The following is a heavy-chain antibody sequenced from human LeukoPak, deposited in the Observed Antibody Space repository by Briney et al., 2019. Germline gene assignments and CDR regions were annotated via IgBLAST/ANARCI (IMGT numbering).Heavy chain of an antibody. V-gene: IGHV4-4*02. CDR2: IYHSGST. CDR3: AREPLTQGFDY. Sequence: PSGTLSLPGPFSVASFARSNWWSWFGQPPGRGLEWIGEIYHSGSTNYNPSLKSRVTISVDKSENQFSLKLSSVTAADTAVYYCAREPLTQGFDYWGQGTLVTVSS. CDR1: VASFARSNW. J-gene: IGHJ4*02.